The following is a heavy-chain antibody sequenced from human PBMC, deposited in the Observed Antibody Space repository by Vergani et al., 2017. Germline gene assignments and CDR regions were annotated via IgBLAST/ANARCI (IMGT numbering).Heavy chain of an antibody. CDR1: GYTFTSYG. D-gene: IGHD2-2*01. J-gene: IGHJ5*02. V-gene: IGHV1-2*02. Sequence: QVQLVQSGAEVKKPGASVKVSCKASGYTFTSYGISWVRQAPGQGLEWMGWINPNSGGTNYAQKFQGRVTMTRDTSISTAYMELSRLRSDDTAVYYCARVVVPAAIPNWFDPWGQGTLVTVSS. CDR3: ARVVVPAAIPNWFDP. CDR2: INPNSGGT.